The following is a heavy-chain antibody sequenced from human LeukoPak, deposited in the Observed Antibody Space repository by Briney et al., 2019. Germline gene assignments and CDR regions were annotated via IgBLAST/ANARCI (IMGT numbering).Heavy chain of an antibody. J-gene: IGHJ6*03. V-gene: IGHV1-2*02. CDR1: GYTFTGYY. Sequence: ASVKVSCKASGYTFTGYYMRWVRQAPGQGLEWMGWINPNSGGTNYAQKFQGRVTMTRDTSISTAYMELSRLRSDDTDADYCARAWHRNYGGYYYYMDVGGEGTTVTVSS. CDR2: INPNSGGT. D-gene: IGHD4-23*01. CDR3: ARAWHRNYGGYYYYMDV.